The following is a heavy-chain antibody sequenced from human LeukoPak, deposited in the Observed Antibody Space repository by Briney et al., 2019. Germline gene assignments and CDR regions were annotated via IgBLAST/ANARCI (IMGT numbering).Heavy chain of an antibody. Sequence: PGGSLRLSCAASGFTFDDYGMSWVRQAPRKGLEWVSGINWNGGSTGYADSVKGRFTISRDNAKNSLYLQMNSLRAEDTALYYCARDRQYDFWSGYYPDAFDIWGQGTMVTVSS. CDR2: INWNGGST. V-gene: IGHV3-20*04. D-gene: IGHD3-3*01. CDR3: ARDRQYDFWSGYYPDAFDI. J-gene: IGHJ3*02. CDR1: GFTFDDYG.